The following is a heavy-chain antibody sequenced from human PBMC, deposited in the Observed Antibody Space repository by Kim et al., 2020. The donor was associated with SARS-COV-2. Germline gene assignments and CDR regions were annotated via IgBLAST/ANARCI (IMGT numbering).Heavy chain of an antibody. Sequence: SETLSLTCTVFGDSMSNNYWSWIRQPAGKGLEWIGRIYTGGTSIYNPSLKSRVTTSVDTSKKQFILTLTSEPAADTALYYCARGPQWEQSLDYWGQG. CDR1: GDSMSNNY. CDR3: ARGPQWEQSLDY. V-gene: IGHV4-4*07. J-gene: IGHJ4*02. D-gene: IGHD1-26*01. CDR2: IYTGGTS.